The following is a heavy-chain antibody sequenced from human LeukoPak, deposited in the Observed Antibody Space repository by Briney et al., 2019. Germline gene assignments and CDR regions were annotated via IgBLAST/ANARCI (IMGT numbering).Heavy chain of an antibody. CDR2: ISAYNGYT. V-gene: IGHV1-18*01. CDR3: AKDHAASRIAVAGKGPSNF. J-gene: IGHJ4*02. Sequence: ASVKVSCKASGYTFTSYGISWVRQAPGQGLEWVGWISAYNGYTNYAQKFQGRVTMTTDTSTRTAYMELRSLRSDDTAIYYCAKDHAASRIAVAGKGPSNFWGQGTLVTVSS. CDR1: GYTFTSYG. D-gene: IGHD6-19*01.